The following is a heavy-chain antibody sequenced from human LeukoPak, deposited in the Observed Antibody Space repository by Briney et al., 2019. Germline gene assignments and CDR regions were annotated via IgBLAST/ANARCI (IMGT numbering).Heavy chain of an antibody. CDR2: INPGDGTT. D-gene: IGHD4/OR15-4a*01. J-gene: IGHJ4*02. V-gene: IGHV1-46*01. CDR3: ARVVRVGLTSFDS. Sequence: GASVKVSCKASGYTFTTYYMHWMRQAPGQGLEWIGIINPGDGTTRYRQKFQGRVTMTRDTSTRTVYMELSSLKSDDTAVYYCARVVRVGLTSFDSWGQGTLVTVSS. CDR1: GYTFTTYY.